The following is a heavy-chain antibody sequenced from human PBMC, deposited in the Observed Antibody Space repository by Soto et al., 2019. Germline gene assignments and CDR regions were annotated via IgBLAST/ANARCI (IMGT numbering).Heavy chain of an antibody. D-gene: IGHD5-12*01. J-gene: IGHJ4*02. CDR1: GGSISRYY. CDR3: ARRGSGYEYYDFDY. CDR2: IFYSGST. Sequence: QVQLQESGPGLVKPSETLSLTCTVSGGSISRYYWSWIRQPPGKGLEWIGYIFYSGSTNYNPSLKSRVTMSVDTSENQVSLQLSPVTAADTAVYDCARRGSGYEYYDFDYWGQGTLVTVSS. V-gene: IGHV4-59*12.